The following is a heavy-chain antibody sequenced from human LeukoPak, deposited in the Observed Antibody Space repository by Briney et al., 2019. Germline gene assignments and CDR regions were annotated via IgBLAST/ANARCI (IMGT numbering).Heavy chain of an antibody. V-gene: IGHV4-59*08. Sequence: SETLSLTCTVSGGSISSYYWSWIRQPPGKGLEWIGYIYYSGSTNYNPSLKSRVTISVDTSKNQFSLKLSSVTAADTAVYYCARRYGILTGYSHWGQGTLVTVSS. D-gene: IGHD3-9*01. CDR1: GGSISSYY. CDR3: ARRYGILTGYSH. J-gene: IGHJ4*02. CDR2: IYYSGST.